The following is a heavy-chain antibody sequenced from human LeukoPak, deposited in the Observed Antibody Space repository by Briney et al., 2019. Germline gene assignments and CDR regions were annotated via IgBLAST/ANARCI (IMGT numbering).Heavy chain of an antibody. J-gene: IGHJ4*02. V-gene: IGHV1-18*01. D-gene: IGHD3-3*01. CDR2: ISAYNGNT. CDR1: GYTFTSYG. Sequence: ASVKVSCKASGYTFTSYGISWVRRAPGQGLEWMGWISAYNGNTNYAQKLQGRVTMTTDTSTSTAYMELRSLRSDDTAVYYCARDQGFPNYDFWSGYYCLDYWGQGTLVTVSS. CDR3: ARDQGFPNYDFWSGYYCLDY.